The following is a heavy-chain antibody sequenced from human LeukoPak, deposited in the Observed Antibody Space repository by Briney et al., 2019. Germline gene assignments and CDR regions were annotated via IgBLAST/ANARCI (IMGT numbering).Heavy chain of an antibody. CDR1: GGTFISYT. CDR2: IIPILGIA. Sequence: SVKVSCKASGGTFISYTSSWVRQAPGQGREWMGRIIPILGIANYAQKFQGRVTITADKSTSTDYMELSSLRSEDTAVYYCARDREGGFDYWGQGTLVTVSS. V-gene: IGHV1-69*04. CDR3: ARDREGGFDY. D-gene: IGHD3-16*01. J-gene: IGHJ4*02.